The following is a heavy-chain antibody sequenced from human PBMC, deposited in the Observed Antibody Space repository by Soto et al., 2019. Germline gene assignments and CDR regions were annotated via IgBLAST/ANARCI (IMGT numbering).Heavy chain of an antibody. Sequence: QVPLVESGGGVVQPGRSLRLSCAASGFTFSSYAMHWVRQAPGKGLEWVAVISYDGSNKYYADSVKGRFTISRDNXKXXLYLQMNSLRAEDTAVYYCARVRNSSVGRDWYFDLWGRGTLVTVSS. D-gene: IGHD3-10*01. CDR3: ARVRNSSVGRDWYFDL. CDR2: ISYDGSNK. V-gene: IGHV3-30-3*01. CDR1: GFTFSSYA. J-gene: IGHJ2*01.